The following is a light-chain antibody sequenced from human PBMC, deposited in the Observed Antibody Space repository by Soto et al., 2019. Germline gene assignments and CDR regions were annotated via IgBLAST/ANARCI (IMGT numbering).Light chain of an antibody. J-gene: IGLJ1*01. CDR1: SSDVGSYNR. V-gene: IGLV2-18*02. CDR2: DVT. CDR3: NSYTTSSTYV. Sequence: QSVLTQPASVSGSPGQSITIACTGTSSDVGSYNRVSWYQQAPGTAPKLIIHDVTSRPSGVPDRFSGSKSGNTASLTISGLQTEDEADYYCNSYTTSSTYVCGTESKFT.